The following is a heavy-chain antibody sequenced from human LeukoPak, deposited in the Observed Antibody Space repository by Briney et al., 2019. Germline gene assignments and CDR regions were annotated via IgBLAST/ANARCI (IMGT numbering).Heavy chain of an antibody. D-gene: IGHD3-22*01. CDR1: GFTFSSYW. V-gene: IGHV3-7*01. CDR3: ARDFVDYDSSGYSYYYMDV. J-gene: IGHJ6*03. CDR2: IKQDGSEK. Sequence: GGSLILSCAASGFTFSSYWMSWVRQAPGKGLEWVANIKQDGSEKYYVDSVKGRFTISRDNAKNSLYLQMNSLRAEDTAVYYCARDFVDYDSSGYSYYYMDVWGKGTTVTVSS.